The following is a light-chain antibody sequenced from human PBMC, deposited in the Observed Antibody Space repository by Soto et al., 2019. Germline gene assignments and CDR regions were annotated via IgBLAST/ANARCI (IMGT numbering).Light chain of an antibody. CDR1: SGHSSYI. J-gene: IGLJ2*01. CDR3: ETWDSNTRV. Sequence: QLVLTQSSSASASLGSSVKLTCTLSSGHSSYIIAWHQQQPGKAPRYLMKLEGSGSYNKGSGVPDRFSGSSSGADRYLTMSNLRSEDEADYYCETWDSNTRVFGGGTKRTVL. CDR2: LEGSGSY. V-gene: IGLV4-60*03.